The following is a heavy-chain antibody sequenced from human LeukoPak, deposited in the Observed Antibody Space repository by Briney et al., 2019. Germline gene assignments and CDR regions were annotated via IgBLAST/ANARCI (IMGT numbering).Heavy chain of an antibody. CDR2: IYTSGST. J-gene: IGHJ3*02. V-gene: IGHV4-4*07. D-gene: IGHD1-7*01. CDR1: GGSFSGYY. CDR3: AREGITGTTGDAFDI. Sequence: PSETLSLTCAVYGGSFSGYYWSWIRQPAGKGLEWIGRIYTSGSTNYNPSLKSRVTMSVDTSKNQFSLKLSSVTAADTAVYYCAREGITGTTGDAFDIWGQGTMVTVSS.